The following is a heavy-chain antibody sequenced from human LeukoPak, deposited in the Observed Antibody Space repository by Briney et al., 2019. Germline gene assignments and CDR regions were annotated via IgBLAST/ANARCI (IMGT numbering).Heavy chain of an antibody. Sequence: GGSLRLSCAASGFTFSKCAMQWVRQAPGRRLEFVSAIGRDGAGPYYADSVKGRFTLSRDNSKNTLYLQMGSLRPEDMAVYYCRFVVATSDRDYWGQGTLVTVSS. CDR3: RFVVATSDRDY. D-gene: IGHD1/OR15-1a*01. CDR1: GFTFSKCA. CDR2: IGRDGAGP. V-gene: IGHV3-64*02. J-gene: IGHJ4*02.